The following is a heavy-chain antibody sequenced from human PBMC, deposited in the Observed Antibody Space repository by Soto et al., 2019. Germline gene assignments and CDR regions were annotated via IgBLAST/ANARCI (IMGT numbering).Heavy chain of an antibody. CDR1: EFTFDDYA. CDR2: ISWGSVYT. V-gene: IGHV3-9*01. CDR3: VKDESLGGVVSSYCFDL. Sequence: EVQLVESGGGLVHPGGSLRLSCAASEFTFDDYAMHWVRQAPGKGLEWVAFISWGSVYTGYADSVKGRFTISRDNAKNSLYLEMNSRRPEDTALYYGVKDESLGGVVSSYCFDLWGQGTLVTVSS. J-gene: IGHJ4*02. D-gene: IGHD2-8*02.